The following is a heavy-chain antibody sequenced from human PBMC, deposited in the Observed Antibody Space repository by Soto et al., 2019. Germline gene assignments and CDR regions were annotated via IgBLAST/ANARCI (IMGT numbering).Heavy chain of an antibody. D-gene: IGHD2-8*01. CDR2: ISAYNGNT. Sequence: ASVKVSCKASGYTFTSYGISWVRQAPGQGLEWMGRISAYNGNTNYAQKLQGRVTMTTDTSTSTAYMELMSLRSDDTALYYCARVLPVGPGPYCTNGVCYNNWFDPWGQGTLVTVSS. CDR3: ARVLPVGPGPYCTNGVCYNNWFDP. CDR1: GYTFTSYG. V-gene: IGHV1-18*01. J-gene: IGHJ5*02.